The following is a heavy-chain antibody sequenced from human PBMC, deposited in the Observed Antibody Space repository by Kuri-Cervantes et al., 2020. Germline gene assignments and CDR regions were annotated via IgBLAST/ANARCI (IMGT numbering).Heavy chain of an antibody. CDR1: GFTFSSYA. CDR3: ASGIAAAGWATETWYFDL. D-gene: IGHD6-13*01. J-gene: IGHJ2*01. CDR2: ISYDGSNK. V-gene: IGHV3-30-3*01. Sequence: GESLKISCAASGFTFSSYAMHWVRQAPGKGLEWVAVISYDGSNKYYADSVKGRFTISRDNSKNTLYLQMNSLRAEDTAVYYCASGIAAAGWATETWYFDLWGRGTLVTAPQ.